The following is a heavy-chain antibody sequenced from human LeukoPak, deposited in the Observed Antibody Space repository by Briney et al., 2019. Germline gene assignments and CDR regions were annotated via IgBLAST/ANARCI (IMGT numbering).Heavy chain of an antibody. V-gene: IGHV1-69*06. Sequence: GASVKVSCKASGGTFSSYAISWVRQAPGQGLEWMGGIIPIFGTANYAQKFQGRVTITADKSTSTAYMELSSLRSEDMAVYYCARDRVTMVRGVMGSYYYYYMDVWGKGTTVTVSS. J-gene: IGHJ6*03. D-gene: IGHD3-10*01. CDR2: IIPIFGTA. CDR1: GGTFSSYA. CDR3: ARDRVTMVRGVMGSYYYYYMDV.